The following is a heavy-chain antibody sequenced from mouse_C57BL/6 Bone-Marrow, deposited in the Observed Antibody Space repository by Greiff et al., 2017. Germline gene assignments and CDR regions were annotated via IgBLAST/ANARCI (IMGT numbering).Heavy chain of an antibody. CDR1: GFTFSDAW. Sequence: EVQVVESGGGLVQPGGSMKLSCAASGFTFSDAWMDWVRQSPEKGLEWVAEIRNKANNHATYYAESVKGRFTISRDDSKSSVYLQMNSLRAEDTGIYYCTRGYDGYYFDYWGQGTTLTVSS. CDR2: IRNKANNHAT. J-gene: IGHJ2*01. CDR3: TRGYDGYYFDY. D-gene: IGHD2-3*01. V-gene: IGHV6-6*01.